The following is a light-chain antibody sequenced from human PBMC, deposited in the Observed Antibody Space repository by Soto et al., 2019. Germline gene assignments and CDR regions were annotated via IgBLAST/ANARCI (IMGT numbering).Light chain of an antibody. Sequence: SALTQPLSVSGSPGQSVSMSCTGTGSDVGGYNYVSLYQHHPGRAPKLIIYDVTQRPSGNPDRFSGSKSGNPASLTISGLQADDEADYPCCSYVDTYFYVFGNGTKLTVL. CDR1: GSDVGGYNY. CDR3: CSYVDTYFYV. J-gene: IGLJ1*01. V-gene: IGLV2-11*01. CDR2: DVT.